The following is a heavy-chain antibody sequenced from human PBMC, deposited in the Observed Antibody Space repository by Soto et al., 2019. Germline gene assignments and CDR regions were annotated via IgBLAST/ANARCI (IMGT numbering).Heavy chain of an antibody. V-gene: IGHV2-5*01. Sequence: GXGPTLVHPTQSLRLTFTFSGISLSASGVGVGWIRQPPGKALEWLALIYWNDDKRYSPSLKSRLTITKDTSKNQVVLTMTNMDPVDTATYYCVHRRGYDYGNNWGQGSLVTVSA. D-gene: IGHD4-4*01. CDR2: IYWNDDK. CDR1: GISLSASGVG. CDR3: VHRRGYDYGNN. J-gene: IGHJ4*02.